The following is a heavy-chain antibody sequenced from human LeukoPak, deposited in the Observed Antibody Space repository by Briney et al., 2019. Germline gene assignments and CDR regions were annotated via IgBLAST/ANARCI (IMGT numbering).Heavy chain of an antibody. D-gene: IGHD3-3*01. CDR1: GGTFGRYV. CDR2: IIPIFGTA. J-gene: IGHJ6*03. Sequence: SVKVSCKASGGTFGRYVISWVRQAPGQGLEWMGGIIPIFGTANYAQKFQGRVTITADESTITAYMELSSLRSEDTAVYYCARGAFGVFPPGTYYYYMDVWGKGTTVTVSS. V-gene: IGHV1-69*13. CDR3: ARGAFGVFPPGTYYYYMDV.